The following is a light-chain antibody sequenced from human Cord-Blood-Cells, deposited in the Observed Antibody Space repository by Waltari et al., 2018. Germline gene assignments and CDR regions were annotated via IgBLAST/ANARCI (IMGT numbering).Light chain of an antibody. Sequence: QSALTQPASVSGSPGQSLTISSTGTSSDVGGYNSVSWYQQHPGKAPKLMIYDVSNRPSGVSNRVSGSKSGNTASLTISGLQAEDEADYYCSSYTSSSTVVFGGGTKLTVL. CDR1: SSDVGGYNS. V-gene: IGLV2-14*01. CDR3: SSYTSSSTVV. J-gene: IGLJ2*01. CDR2: DVS.